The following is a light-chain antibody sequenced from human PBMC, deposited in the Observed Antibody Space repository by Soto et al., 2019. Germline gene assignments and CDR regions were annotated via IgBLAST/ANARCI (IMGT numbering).Light chain of an antibody. CDR1: QSVSSK. Sequence: ETGLTQSPGTLSLSPGERATLSGWASQSVSSKLVWYQQKPGQAPRLLIYGASNRATGIPDRFSDSGSGTDFTLTISRLEPEDFAVYYCQQYGSSGTFGQGTKVDIK. CDR2: GAS. CDR3: QQYGSSGT. J-gene: IGKJ1*01. V-gene: IGKV3-20*01.